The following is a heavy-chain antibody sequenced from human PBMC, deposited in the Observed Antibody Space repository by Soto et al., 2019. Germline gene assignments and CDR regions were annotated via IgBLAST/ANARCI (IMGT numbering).Heavy chain of an antibody. J-gene: IGHJ4*02. CDR1: GGSFSGYY. Sequence: PSETLSLTCAVYGGSFSGYYWSWIRQPPGKGLEWIGEINHSGSTNYNPSLKSRVTISVDTSKNQFSLKLSSVTAADTAVYYCARRRLPYRYYFDYWGQGTLVTVSS. CDR3: ARRRLPYRYYFDY. V-gene: IGHV4-34*01. D-gene: IGHD2-2*02. CDR2: INHSGST.